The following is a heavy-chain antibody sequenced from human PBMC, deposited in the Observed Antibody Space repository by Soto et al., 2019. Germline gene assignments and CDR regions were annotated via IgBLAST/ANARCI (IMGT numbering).Heavy chain of an antibody. D-gene: IGHD3-3*01. V-gene: IGHV1-18*01. Sequence: GASAKVSCKASGYTFTSYGISWVRQAPGQGLEWMGWISAYNGNTNYAQKLQGRVTMTTDTSSSTAYMELRSLRSDDTAVYYCARDRYYDFWSGYTGSYGMDVWGQGTTVTVSS. CDR1: GYTFTSYG. J-gene: IGHJ6*02. CDR2: ISAYNGNT. CDR3: ARDRYYDFWSGYTGSYGMDV.